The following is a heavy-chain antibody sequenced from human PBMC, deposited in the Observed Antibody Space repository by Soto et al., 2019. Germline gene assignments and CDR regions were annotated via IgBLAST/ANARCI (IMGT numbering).Heavy chain of an antibody. Sequence: EVQLVESGGGLVQPGGSLRLSCAASGFTFSSYAMHWVRQAPGKGLEYVSAISSNGGSTYYANSVKGRFTISRDNSKNTLYLQMGSLRAEDMAVYYCARDRPSNDDSNYYYYYMDVWGKGTTVTVSS. CDR1: GFTFSSYA. CDR3: ARDRPSNDDSNYYYYYMDV. V-gene: IGHV3-64*01. J-gene: IGHJ6*03. CDR2: ISSNGGST. D-gene: IGHD4-4*01.